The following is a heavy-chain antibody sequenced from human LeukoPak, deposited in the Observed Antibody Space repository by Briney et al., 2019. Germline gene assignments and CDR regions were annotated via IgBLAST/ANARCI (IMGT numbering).Heavy chain of an antibody. CDR3: ALRYYYDSSGSKEIDY. CDR2: INPNSGGT. V-gene: IGHV1-2*06. Sequence: EASVKVSCKASGYTFTGYYMHWVRQAPGQGLEWMGRINPNSGGTNYAQKFQGRVTMTRDTSISTAYMELSRLRSDDTAVYYCALRYYYDSSGSKEIDYWGPGTLVTVSS. CDR1: GYTFTGYY. D-gene: IGHD3-22*01. J-gene: IGHJ4*02.